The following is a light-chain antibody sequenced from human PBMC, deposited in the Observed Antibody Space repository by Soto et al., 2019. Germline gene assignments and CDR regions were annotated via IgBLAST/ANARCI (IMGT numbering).Light chain of an antibody. Sequence: DIQMTQSPSTLSASVGDSVTITCRASQSISSWLAWYQQKPGKAPKLLIYDASSLESGVPSRFSGSGSGTEFTLTISSLQPDEFATYYCQQYNSYSPYTFGQGTKLEIK. V-gene: IGKV1-5*01. CDR1: QSISSW. CDR2: DAS. J-gene: IGKJ2*01. CDR3: QQYNSYSPYT.